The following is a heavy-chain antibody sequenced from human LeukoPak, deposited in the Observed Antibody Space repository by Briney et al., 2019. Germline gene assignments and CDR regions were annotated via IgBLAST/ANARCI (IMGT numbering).Heavy chain of an antibody. CDR2: IYYSGSTNY. Sequence: SETLSLTFTVSGVSISDYYWSWIRQPPGKGLEWIGDIYYSGSTNYNYNPSLKSRVTISVDTSKNQFSLRLTSVTAADTAVYYCARRGYSYGPSGSFDFWGQGTLVTVSS. D-gene: IGHD5-18*01. J-gene: IGHJ4*02. CDR3: ARRGYSYGPSGSFDF. CDR1: GVSISDYY. V-gene: IGHV4-59*01.